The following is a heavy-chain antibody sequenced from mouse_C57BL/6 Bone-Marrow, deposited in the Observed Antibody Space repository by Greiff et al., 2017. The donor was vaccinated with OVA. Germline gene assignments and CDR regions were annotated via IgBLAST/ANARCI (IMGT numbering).Heavy chain of an antibody. J-gene: IGHJ1*03. CDR3: ATRYFDV. CDR2: IGPSDSYT. CDR1: GYTFTSYW. V-gene: IGHV1-69*01. Sequence: QVQLQQPGAELVMPGASVKLSCKASGYTFTSYWMHWVKQRPGQGLEWIGEIGPSDSYTNYNQKFKGKSTLTVDKSSSTAYMQLSSLTSEDSAVYYCATRYFDVWGTGTTVTVSS.